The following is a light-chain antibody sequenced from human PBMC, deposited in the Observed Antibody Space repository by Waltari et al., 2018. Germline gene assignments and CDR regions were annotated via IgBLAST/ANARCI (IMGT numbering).Light chain of an antibody. CDR1: QGISTY. CDR2: EAS. J-gene: IGKJ1*01. Sequence: IQLTQSPSSLSASVGDTVTITCRASQGISTYLAWLQQKPGRAPKVLIFEASTLQSGVPSRFGGSGSGIDFTLTISSLQPEDVATYYCQQFHDYPWTFGQGTKVEIK. CDR3: QQFHDYPWT. V-gene: IGKV1-9*01.